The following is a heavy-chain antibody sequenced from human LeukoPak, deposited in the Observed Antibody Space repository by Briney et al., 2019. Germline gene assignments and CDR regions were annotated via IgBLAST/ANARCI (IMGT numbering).Heavy chain of an antibody. CDR1: GYTFTSYY. V-gene: IGHV1-46*01. CDR3: ARVLAPHVLRFLEWLSYFDY. Sequence: ASVKVSCKASGYTFTSYYMHWVRQAPGQGLEWMGIINPSGGSTSYAQKFQGRVTMTRDTSTSTVYMELSSLRSEDTAVYYCARVLAPHVLRFLEWLSYFDYWGQGTLVTVSS. CDR2: INPSGGST. J-gene: IGHJ4*02. D-gene: IGHD3-3*01.